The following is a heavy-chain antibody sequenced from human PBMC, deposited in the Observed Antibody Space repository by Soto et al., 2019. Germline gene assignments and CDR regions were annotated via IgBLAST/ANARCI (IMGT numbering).Heavy chain of an antibody. CDR2: IKKDGSTQ. CDR3: ARHGDYVFDY. Sequence: EVQLVESGGGLVQPGGSLRLSCAGSGFTFSDYWMGRIRQAPGKGLEWVANIKKDGSTQYYVDSVRGRFTISRDNAKNSVYLHMNSLRVEDTAVYYCARHGDYVFDYWGQGTLVTASS. J-gene: IGHJ4*02. D-gene: IGHD4-17*01. V-gene: IGHV3-7*02. CDR1: GFTFSDYW.